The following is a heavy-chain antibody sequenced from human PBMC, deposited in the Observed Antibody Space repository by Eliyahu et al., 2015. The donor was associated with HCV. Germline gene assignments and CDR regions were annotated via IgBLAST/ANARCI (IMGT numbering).Heavy chain of an antibody. CDR2: IHYSGST. CDR3: ASGGGGIAVAGTGGWFDP. D-gene: IGHD6-19*01. J-gene: IGHJ5*02. Sequence: QVQLQESGPGLVKPSETLSLTCTVSGGSIPTYYWTWIRQPPGKGXEWIGYIHYSGSTNYNPSLKSRVTISVDTSKNQFSLNLTSVTAADTAVYYCASGGGGIAVAGTGGWFDPWGQGTLVTVSS. V-gene: IGHV4-59*01. CDR1: GGSIPTYY.